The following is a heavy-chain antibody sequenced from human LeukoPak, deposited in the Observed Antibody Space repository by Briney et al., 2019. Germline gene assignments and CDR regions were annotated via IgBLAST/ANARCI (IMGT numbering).Heavy chain of an antibody. V-gene: IGHV3-49*03. D-gene: IGHD2-2*01. Sequence: GGSLRLSCTASGFTFGDYAMSWFRQAPGKGLEWVGFIRSKAYGGTTEYAASVKGRFTISRDDSKSIAYLQMNSLKTEDTAVYYCTRATAPLYCSSTGCQTDYYYYYGMDVWGQGTTVTVSS. CDR1: GFTFGDYA. J-gene: IGHJ6*02. CDR2: IRSKAYGGTT. CDR3: TRATAPLYCSSTGCQTDYYYYYGMDV.